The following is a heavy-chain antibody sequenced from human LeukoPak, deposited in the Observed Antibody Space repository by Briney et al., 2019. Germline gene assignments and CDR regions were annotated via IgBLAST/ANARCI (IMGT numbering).Heavy chain of an antibody. J-gene: IGHJ4*02. Sequence: PGGSLRLSCAASGFTFRSYTMNWVRQAPGKGLEWVSYISSSSSTLYYADSVKGRITNSRDNAKNSLYLQMNSRRAEDTAVYYCARDSLGHCSSTSCRWGQGTLVTVSS. CDR3: ARDSLGHCSSTSCR. D-gene: IGHD2-2*01. CDR1: GFTFRSYT. CDR2: ISSSSSTL. V-gene: IGHV3-48*01.